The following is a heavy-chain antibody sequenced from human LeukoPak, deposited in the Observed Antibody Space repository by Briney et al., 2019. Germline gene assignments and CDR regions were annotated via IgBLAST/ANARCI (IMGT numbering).Heavy chain of an antibody. Sequence: SETLSLTCTVSGVSISSHYWSWIRQPPGKGLEWIGYLFDSENTKDNPSLKSRITLSADTSKNQFSLRPSSVTAADTAVYYCATIKRGSIYGYFDFWGQGILVTVSS. CDR2: LFDSENT. J-gene: IGHJ4*02. V-gene: IGHV4-59*11. CDR3: ATIKRGSIYGYFDF. D-gene: IGHD5-18*01. CDR1: GVSISSHY.